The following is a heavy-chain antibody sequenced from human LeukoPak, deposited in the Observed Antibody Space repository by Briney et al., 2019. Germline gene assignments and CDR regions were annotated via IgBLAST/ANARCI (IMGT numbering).Heavy chain of an antibody. CDR2: INLSGGST. J-gene: IGHJ4*02. D-gene: IGHD1-26*01. Sequence: ASVKVSCRASGYTFTSYYMHWVRQAPGQGLEWMGIINLSGGSTSYAQKFQGRVTMTRDMSTSTVYMELSSLRSEETAVYYCARDWDGGSSGSYVYYWGEGTLVTVSS. CDR3: ARDWDGGSSGSYVYY. CDR1: GYTFTSYY. V-gene: IGHV1-46*01.